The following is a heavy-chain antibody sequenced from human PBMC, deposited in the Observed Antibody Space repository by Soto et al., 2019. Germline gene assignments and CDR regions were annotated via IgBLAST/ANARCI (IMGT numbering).Heavy chain of an antibody. J-gene: IGHJ4*02. CDR1: GFTFSTHS. CDR2: ITSSDVTM. Sequence: EVQLVDSGGGLVQPGGSLRLSCAASGFTFSTHSMNWDRQAPGKGLEWISYITSSDVTMYADSVKGRFTISRDNAKNSLYLQMNSLRGEDTAVYFCVGEVGFQLIYWGQGTLVTVSS. V-gene: IGHV3-48*01. CDR3: VGEVGFQLIY. D-gene: IGHD2-2*01.